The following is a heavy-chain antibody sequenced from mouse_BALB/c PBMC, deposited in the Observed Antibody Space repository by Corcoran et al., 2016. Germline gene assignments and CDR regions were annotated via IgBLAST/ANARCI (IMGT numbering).Heavy chain of an antibody. CDR1: GFNIKDTY. Sequence: EVQLQPSGAALVKPGASDMLSCTASGFNIKDTYMHWVKQRPEQGLEWIGRIDPANGNTKYDPKFQGKATITADTSSNTAYLQLSSLTSEDTDVYYCARSDGDYVGYAKVYGGQGPSVTVSS. J-gene: IGHJ4*01. V-gene: IGHV14-3*02. D-gene: IGHD2-13*01. CDR2: IDPANGNT. CDR3: ARSDGDYVGYAKVY.